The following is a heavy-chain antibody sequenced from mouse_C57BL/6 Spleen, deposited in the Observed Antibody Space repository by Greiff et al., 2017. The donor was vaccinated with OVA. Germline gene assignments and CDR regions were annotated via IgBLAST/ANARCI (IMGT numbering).Heavy chain of an antibody. CDR1: GFTFSDYG. CDR2: ISSGSSTI. V-gene: IGHV5-17*01. J-gene: IGHJ4*01. D-gene: IGHD1-1*01. Sequence: EVQLQESGGGLVKPGGSLKLSCAASGFTFSDYGMHWVRQAPEQGLEWVAYISSGSSTIYYADTVKGRFTISRDNAKNTLFLQMTSLRSEDTAMYYCARATATAMDYWGQGTSVTVSS. CDR3: ARATATAMDY.